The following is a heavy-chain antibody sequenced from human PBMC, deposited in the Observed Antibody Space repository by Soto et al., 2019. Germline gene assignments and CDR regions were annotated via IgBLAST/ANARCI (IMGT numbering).Heavy chain of an antibody. J-gene: IGHJ5*02. CDR1: GGCISSYY. CDR3: ARVGQLNLFDL. CDR2: IYYSGST. D-gene: IGHD2-2*01. V-gene: IGHV4-59*01. Sequence: EPLSLTCTDSGGCISSYYWTWTRQPPGKGLEWIGYIYYSGSTNYNPSLKSRVTISVDTSKKQFSLKLSSVTAADTAVYYCARVGQLNLFDLWGQGTLVTGSS.